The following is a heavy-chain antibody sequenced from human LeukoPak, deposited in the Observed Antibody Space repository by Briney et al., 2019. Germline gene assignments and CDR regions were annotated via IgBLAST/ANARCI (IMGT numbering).Heavy chain of an antibody. CDR3: TRGRHYGSGSPYWFDP. D-gene: IGHD3-10*01. CDR1: GFTFSSYA. Sequence: GGSLRLSCAASGFTFSSYAMSWVRQAPGKGLEWVSGISGSGGSTYYAGSVKGRFTISRENAKNSVYLQMNSLRAGDTAVYFCTRGRHYGSGSPYWFDPWGQGTLVTVSS. V-gene: IGHV3-23*01. J-gene: IGHJ5*02. CDR2: ISGSGGST.